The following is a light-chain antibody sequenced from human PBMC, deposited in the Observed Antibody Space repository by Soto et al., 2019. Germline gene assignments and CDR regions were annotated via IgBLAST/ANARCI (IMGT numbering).Light chain of an antibody. J-gene: IGKJ2*01. CDR2: DAS. Sequence: EIVLTQSPATLSLSPGERATLSCRASQRVSSYLAWYQQKPGQAPRHHIYDASKRATGIPARFSGSGSGTDFTLTISILEAEEFAVYYGQQRSNLYTFGQWTKLEIK. V-gene: IGKV3-11*01. CDR3: QQRSNLYT. CDR1: QRVSSY.